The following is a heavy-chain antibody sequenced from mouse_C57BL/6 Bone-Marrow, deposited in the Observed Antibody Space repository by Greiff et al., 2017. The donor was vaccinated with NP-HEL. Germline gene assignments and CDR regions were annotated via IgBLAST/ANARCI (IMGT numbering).Heavy chain of an antibody. CDR1: GFTFSDYY. D-gene: IGHD2-5*01. CDR3: ARLYSNHYFDY. Sequence: EVQLVESGGGLVQPGGSLKLSCAASGFTFSDYYMYWVRQTPEKRLEWVAYISNGGGSTYYPDTVKGRFTISRDNAKNTLYLQMSRLKSEDTAMYYCARLYSNHYFDYWGQGTTLTVSS. J-gene: IGHJ2*01. CDR2: ISNGGGST. V-gene: IGHV5-12*01.